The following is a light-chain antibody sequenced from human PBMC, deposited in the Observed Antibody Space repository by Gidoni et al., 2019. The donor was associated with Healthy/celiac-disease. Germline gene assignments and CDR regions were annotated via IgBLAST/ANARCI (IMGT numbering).Light chain of an antibody. J-gene: IGKJ1*01. Sequence: DIQMPPSPSTLSASVGDRVTITCRASQSISSWLAWYQQKPGQAPKLLIYKASSLESGVPSRFSGSGSGTEFTLTISSLQPDDFATYYCQQYNSYSGTFGQXTKVEIK. CDR2: KAS. V-gene: IGKV1-5*03. CDR1: QSISSW. CDR3: QQYNSYSGT.